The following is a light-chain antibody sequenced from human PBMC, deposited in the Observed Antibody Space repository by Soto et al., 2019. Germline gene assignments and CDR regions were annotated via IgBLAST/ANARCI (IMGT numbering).Light chain of an antibody. CDR3: QQYNNWPYT. Sequence: EIVMTQSPATLSVSPGERATLSCRASQSVSSNLAWYQQKPGQAPRLLIYGASTRATGIPSSFSCSGSGTDFTPTISGLQSEDFAFYYCQQYNNWPYTFGQGTKLAIK. V-gene: IGKV3-15*01. CDR2: GAS. J-gene: IGKJ2*01. CDR1: QSVSSN.